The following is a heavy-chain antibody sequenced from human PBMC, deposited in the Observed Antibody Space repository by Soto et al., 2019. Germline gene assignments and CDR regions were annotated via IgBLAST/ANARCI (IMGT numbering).Heavy chain of an antibody. CDR3: AYLVPRPA. V-gene: IGHV4-39*01. CDR2: IYYSGST. D-gene: IGHD3-10*01. J-gene: IGHJ5*02. CDR1: CGSISSSSYY. Sequence: PSETLSLTCTGSCGSISSSSYYWGWIRQPPGKGLEWIGSIYYSGSTYYNPSLKSRVTISVDTSKNQFSLKLSSVTAADTAVYYCAYLVPRPAWGQGTLVTVSS.